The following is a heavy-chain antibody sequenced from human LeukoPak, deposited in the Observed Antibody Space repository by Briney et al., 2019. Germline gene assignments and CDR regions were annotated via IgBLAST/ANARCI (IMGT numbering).Heavy chain of an antibody. V-gene: IGHV4-34*01. CDR2: INHSGST. CDR3: ARGLWSRYYDY. J-gene: IGHJ4*02. D-gene: IGHD2-8*02. CDR1: DVSFSGYY. Sequence: AETPSLTCAVYDVSFSGYYWSWIRQPPGKGLEWIGEINHSGSTKSNPSLKSRVTISVDSSKNQFSLRLSSVTAADTAVYYCARGLWSRYYDYWGQGTLVTVSS.